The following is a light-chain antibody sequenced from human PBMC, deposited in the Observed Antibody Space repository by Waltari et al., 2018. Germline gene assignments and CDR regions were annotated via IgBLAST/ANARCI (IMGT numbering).Light chain of an antibody. Sequence: DIVVTQSPLYLPVTPGEPASISCRSSQSLLHRNGNNYLECYLQKPGQSPQLLIYLGSSRASGVPDRFSGSGSGTDFTLRISRVEAEDVGVYYCMQSLQSLWTFGPGTKVEIK. V-gene: IGKV2-28*01. J-gene: IGKJ1*01. CDR1: QSLLHRNGNNY. CDR2: LGS. CDR3: MQSLQSLWT.